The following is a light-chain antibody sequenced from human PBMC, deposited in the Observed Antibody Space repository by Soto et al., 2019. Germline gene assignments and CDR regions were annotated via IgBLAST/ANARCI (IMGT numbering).Light chain of an antibody. CDR3: QHYNNWPPWT. V-gene: IGKV3-15*01. Sequence: EIVMTQSPATLSVSPGERVTLSCRASQSVSSNLAWYQQKLGQAPRLLIYGASNRATGIPARFSGSGSGTEFTLTISSLQSEDFAVYYCQHYNNWPPWTFGQGTKVEIK. CDR1: QSVSSN. CDR2: GAS. J-gene: IGKJ1*01.